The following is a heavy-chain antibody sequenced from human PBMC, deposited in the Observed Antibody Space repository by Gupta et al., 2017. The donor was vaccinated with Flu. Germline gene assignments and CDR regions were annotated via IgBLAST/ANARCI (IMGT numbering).Heavy chain of an antibody. CDR2: INPAGGTT. V-gene: IGHV3-64D*06. CDR1: GFTVRSYA. CDR3: VKPHGGYDLDAFDF. Sequence: QLVESGGGLVQPGGSLRLSCSVSGFTVRSYAMHWVRQPPGKGLEFVSAINPAGGTTYYADSVKGRFTISRDNSKKTVYLRMNSLTAEDTAVYYCVKPHGGYDLDAFDFWGQGTLVTVSS. D-gene: IGHD5-12*01. J-gene: IGHJ3*01.